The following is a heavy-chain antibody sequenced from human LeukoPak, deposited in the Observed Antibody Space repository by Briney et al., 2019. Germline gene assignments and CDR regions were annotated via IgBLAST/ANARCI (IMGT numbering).Heavy chain of an antibody. D-gene: IGHD2/OR15-2a*01. J-gene: IGHJ6*03. CDR2: IRSKANSYAT. Sequence: GGSLRLSCAASGFTFSSYAMSWVRQASGKGLEWVGRIRSKANSYATAYAASVKGRFTISRDDSKNTAYLQMNSLRAEDTAVYYCANIGNYGPYYMDVWGKGTTVTVSS. CDR1: GFTFSSYA. V-gene: IGHV3-73*01. CDR3: ANIGNYGPYYMDV.